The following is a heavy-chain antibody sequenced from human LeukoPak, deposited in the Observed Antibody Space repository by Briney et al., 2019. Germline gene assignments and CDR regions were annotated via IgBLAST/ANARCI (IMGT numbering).Heavy chain of an antibody. J-gene: IGHJ4*02. CDR3: ARDFQRLRSLDY. CDR1: GFTFSPYA. D-gene: IGHD6-25*01. CDR2: ISYDGSTK. V-gene: IGHV3-30-3*01. Sequence: TGGSLRLSCAASGFTFSPYAFHWVRQAPGKGLEWVTVISYDGSTKYYADSVKGRFTISRDSSKDTLYLQMNSLRAEDTAVYYCARDFQRLRSLDYWGQGTLVTVSS.